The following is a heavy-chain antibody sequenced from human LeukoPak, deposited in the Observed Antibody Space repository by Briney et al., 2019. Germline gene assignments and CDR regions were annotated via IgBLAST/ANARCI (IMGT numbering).Heavy chain of an antibody. V-gene: IGHV3-23*01. CDR1: GFTFSSHA. J-gene: IGHJ4*02. CDR2: ISGSGGST. Sequence: GGSLRLSCAASGFTFSSHAMSWVRQAPGKGLEWVSAISGSGGSTYYADSVKGRFTISRDKSKNTLYLQMNSLRAEDTAVYYCAKGLAVAGHFHYWGQGTLVTVSS. D-gene: IGHD6-19*01. CDR3: AKGLAVAGHFHY.